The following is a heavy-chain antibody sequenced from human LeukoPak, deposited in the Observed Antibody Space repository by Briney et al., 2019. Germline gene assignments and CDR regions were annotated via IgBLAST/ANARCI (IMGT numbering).Heavy chain of an antibody. D-gene: IGHD1-26*01. Sequence: TTSETLSLTCTVSGGSISSYYWSWIRQPPGKGLEWIGYIYYSGSTNYNPSLKSRVTISVDTSKNQFSLKLSSVTAADTAVYYCARARIVGANYYYYYMDVWGKGTTVTVSS. CDR3: ARARIVGANYYYYYMDV. CDR2: IYYSGST. V-gene: IGHV4-59*01. J-gene: IGHJ6*03. CDR1: GGSISSYY.